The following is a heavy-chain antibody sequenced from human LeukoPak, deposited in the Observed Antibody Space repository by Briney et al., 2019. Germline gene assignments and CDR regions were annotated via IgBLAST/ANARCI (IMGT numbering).Heavy chain of an antibody. CDR1: GFTFSSYA. Sequence: GGSLRLSCAASGFTFSSYAMYWVRQAPGKGLEWVALISYDGSYQYSADSVRGRFTISRDNSRNSLYLQMNSLRAEDTAFYYCTKGGFKYFDWSYFDYWGQGTLVTVSS. V-gene: IGHV3-30*18. CDR3: TKGGFKYFDWSYFDY. J-gene: IGHJ4*02. D-gene: IGHD3-9*01. CDR2: ISYDGSYQ.